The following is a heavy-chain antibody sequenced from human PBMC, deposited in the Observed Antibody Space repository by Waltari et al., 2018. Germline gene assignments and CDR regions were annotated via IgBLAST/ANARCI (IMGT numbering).Heavy chain of an antibody. D-gene: IGHD1-1*01. V-gene: IGHV4-39*01. Sequence: QVQLQESGPGLVKSSETLSLTCTVSGDSIGSSSYFWGWIRQPPGKGLEWVGSFHYTRIPYYNPSLKGRGTISADTSENQFSLKLSSVTAADTAVYYCARQHTGPSFDYWGQGALVTVFS. CDR2: FHYTRIP. CDR1: GDSIGSSSYF. J-gene: IGHJ4*02. CDR3: ARQHTGPSFDY.